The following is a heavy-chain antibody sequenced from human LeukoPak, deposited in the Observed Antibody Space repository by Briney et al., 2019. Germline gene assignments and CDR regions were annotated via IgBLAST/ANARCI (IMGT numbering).Heavy chain of an antibody. Sequence: GGSLRLSCAASGFTFSSYWMHWVRQGPGKGLVWVAHISRDGSSTNYADSVKGRFTISRDNARNTLYLQMNSLRAEDTALYYCARDLMVTNWFDPWGQGTLVIVTS. V-gene: IGHV3-74*01. J-gene: IGHJ5*02. D-gene: IGHD2-21*02. CDR2: ISRDGSST. CDR3: ARDLMVTNWFDP. CDR1: GFTFSSYW.